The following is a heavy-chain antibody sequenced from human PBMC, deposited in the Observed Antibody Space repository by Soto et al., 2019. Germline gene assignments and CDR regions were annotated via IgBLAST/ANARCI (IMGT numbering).Heavy chain of an antibody. V-gene: IGHV3-23*01. J-gene: IGHJ4*02. Sequence: EVQLLESGGGLVQPGGSLRLSCAASGFTFSSYAMSWVRQAPGKGLEWVSAISGSGGSTYYADSVKGRFTISRDNSKNTLYLQMNSLRAEDTAVYYCAKSPGTRGLAAAGTFDYWGQGTLVTVSS. CDR2: ISGSGGST. CDR3: AKSPGTRGLAAAGTFDY. D-gene: IGHD6-13*01. CDR1: GFTFSSYA.